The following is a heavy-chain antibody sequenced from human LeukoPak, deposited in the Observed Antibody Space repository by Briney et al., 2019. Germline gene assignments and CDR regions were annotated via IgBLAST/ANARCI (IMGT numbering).Heavy chain of an antibody. Sequence: TPSETLSLTCTVSGGSISSYYWSWIRQPPGKGLEWIGYIYYSGSTNYNPSLKSRVTILVDTSKNQFSLKLSSVTAADTAVYYCARVRYSGRPWGMDVWGQGTTVTVSS. CDR1: GGSISSYY. V-gene: IGHV4-59*01. J-gene: IGHJ6*02. D-gene: IGHD1-26*01. CDR2: IYYSGST. CDR3: ARVRYSGRPWGMDV.